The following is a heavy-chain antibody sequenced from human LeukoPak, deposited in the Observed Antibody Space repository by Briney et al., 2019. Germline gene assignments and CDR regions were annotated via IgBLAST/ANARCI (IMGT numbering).Heavy chain of an antibody. D-gene: IGHD4-17*01. Sequence: GGSLRLSCAASGFTFSSYGMHWVRQAPGKGLEWVALIWYDGDDKYYADSVKGRFTFTRDNSKDTLYLQMNSLRAEDTAVYYCARDRRYGALYYLDYWGQGTLVTVSS. CDR1: GFTFSSYG. CDR2: IWYDGDDK. CDR3: ARDRRYGALYYLDY. V-gene: IGHV3-33*01. J-gene: IGHJ4*02.